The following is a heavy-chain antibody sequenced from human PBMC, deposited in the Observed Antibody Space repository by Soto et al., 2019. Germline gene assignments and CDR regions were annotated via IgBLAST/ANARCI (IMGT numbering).Heavy chain of an antibody. CDR3: ARVNQGGYYGSGSYYYYGMDV. J-gene: IGHJ6*02. D-gene: IGHD3-10*01. CDR1: GGSISSYY. Sequence: PSETLSLTCTVSGGSISSYYWSWIRQPPGKGLEWIGYIYYSGSTNYNPSLKSRVTISVDTSKNQFSLKLSSVTAADTAVYYCARVNQGGYYGSGSYYYYGMDVWGQGTTVTVSS. CDR2: IYYSGST. V-gene: IGHV4-59*01.